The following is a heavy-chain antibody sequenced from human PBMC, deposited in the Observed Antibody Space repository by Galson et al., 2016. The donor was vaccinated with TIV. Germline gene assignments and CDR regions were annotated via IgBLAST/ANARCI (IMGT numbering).Heavy chain of an antibody. D-gene: IGHD2-15*01. J-gene: IGHJ6*02. CDR3: ARDRVVDATYYYYYYGMDV. CDR2: ISDGGNT. Sequence: SLRLSCASSGLSVSSNYMTWVRQAPGKGLEWVSLISDGGNTYYSDSVRGRFTISRDNSKNTLYLQMSSLRAEDTAVYYCARDRVVDATYYYYYYGMDVWGQGTTFTVSS. V-gene: IGHV3-66*02. CDR1: GLSVSSNY.